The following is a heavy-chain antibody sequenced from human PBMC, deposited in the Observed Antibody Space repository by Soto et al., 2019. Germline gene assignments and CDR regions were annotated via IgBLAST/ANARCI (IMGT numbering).Heavy chain of an antibody. CDR2: INPSGSI. V-gene: IGHV4-34*01. CDR1: GGSFSGYH. J-gene: IGHJ4*02. CDR3: ATFVGATTVTRGSPRDY. Sequence: VQLQQWGAGLLKPSETLSLTCAVYGGSFSGYHWRWFRQPPGKGLEWIGEINPSGSINYNPSLKRRDTISVDTSKNQFSLNLSSVTAADTAVYYCATFVGATTVTRGSPRDYWGQGTLVTVSS. D-gene: IGHD4-4*01.